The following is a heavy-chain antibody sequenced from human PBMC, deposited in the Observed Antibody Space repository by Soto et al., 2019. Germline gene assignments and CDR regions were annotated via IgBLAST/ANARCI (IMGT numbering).Heavy chain of an antibody. Sequence: QVQLVESGGGVVQPGRSLRLSCAASGFTFSSYGMHWVRQAPGKGLEWVAVIWYDGSNKYDADSVKGRFTISRDNSKNTLYRHMNSLRAEDTAVYYCARDRTESGSGSNYKRYYYYGMDVWGQGTKVTVSS. D-gene: IGHD3-10*01. CDR1: GFTFSSYG. V-gene: IGHV3-33*01. J-gene: IGHJ6*02. CDR2: IWYDGSNK. CDR3: ARDRTESGSGSNYKRYYYYGMDV.